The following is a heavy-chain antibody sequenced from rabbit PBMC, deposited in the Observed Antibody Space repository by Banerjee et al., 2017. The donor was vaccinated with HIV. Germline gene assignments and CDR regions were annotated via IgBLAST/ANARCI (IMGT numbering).Heavy chain of an antibody. Sequence: QEQLVESGGGLVQPGGSLKLSCKASGFDFSSSYWICWVRQAPGKGLEWIACIYAGSSGSTYYASWAKGRFTISKTSSTTVTLQMTSLTAADTATYFCARDGGSGYTLNLWGPGTLVTVS. D-gene: IGHD1-1*01. CDR2: IYAGSSGST. CDR1: GFDFSSSYW. J-gene: IGHJ4*01. CDR3: ARDGGSGYTLNL. V-gene: IGHV1S45*01.